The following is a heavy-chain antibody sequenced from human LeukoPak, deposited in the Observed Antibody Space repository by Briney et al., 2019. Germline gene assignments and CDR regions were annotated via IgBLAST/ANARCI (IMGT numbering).Heavy chain of an antibody. CDR3: ASGGTAMGVY. J-gene: IGHJ4*02. D-gene: IGHD5-18*01. CDR2: IYTSGST. CDR1: GGSISSGSYY. Sequence: SQTLSLTCAVSGGSISSGSYYWSWIRQPAGKGLEWIGRIYTSGSTNYNPSLKSRVTISVDTSKNQFSLKLSSVTAADTAVYYCASGGTAMGVYWGQGTLVTVSS. V-gene: IGHV4-61*02.